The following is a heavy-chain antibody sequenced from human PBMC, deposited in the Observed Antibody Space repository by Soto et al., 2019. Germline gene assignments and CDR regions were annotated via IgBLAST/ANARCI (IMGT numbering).Heavy chain of an antibody. CDR2: ISSSSSYI. V-gene: IGHV3-21*01. CDR3: ARDFPFGYDILTGYYTYFDY. D-gene: IGHD3-9*01. J-gene: IGHJ4*02. Sequence: PGGSLRLSCAASGFTFSSYSMNWVRQAPGKGLEWVSSISSSSSYIYYADSVKGRFTLSRDNAKNSLYLQMNSLRAEDTAVYYCARDFPFGYDILTGYYTYFDYWGQGTLVTVSS. CDR1: GFTFSSYS.